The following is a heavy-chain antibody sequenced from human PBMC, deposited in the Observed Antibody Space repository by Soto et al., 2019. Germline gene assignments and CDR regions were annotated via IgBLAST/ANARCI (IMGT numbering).Heavy chain of an antibody. CDR2: IIPIFGTA. Sequence: GASAELTCKDGGGTLSSYAISWVRQAPRQGLEWMGGIIPIFGTANYAQKFQGRVTITADESTSTAYMELSSLRSEDTAVYYCASGTDYYDSSGPRGDYYYYGMEVWGQGTTVTVSS. V-gene: IGHV1-69*13. J-gene: IGHJ6*02. CDR1: GGTLSSYA. D-gene: IGHD3-22*01. CDR3: ASGTDYYDSSGPRGDYYYYGMEV.